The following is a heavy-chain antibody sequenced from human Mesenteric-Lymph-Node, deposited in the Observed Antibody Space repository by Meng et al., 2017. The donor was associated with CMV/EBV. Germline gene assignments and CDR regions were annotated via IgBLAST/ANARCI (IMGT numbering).Heavy chain of an antibody. CDR2: ISYSGST. D-gene: IGHD3-3*01. J-gene: IGHJ1*01. Sequence: SETLSLTCTVSGGSISSYYWSWIRQPPGKGLEWIGSISYSGSTNCNPSLKSRVTISVDTSKNQFSLKLSSVTAADTAVYYCAIPYYDFWSGSPLDYFQHWGQGTLVTVSS. CDR3: AIPYYDFWSGSPLDYFQH. V-gene: IGHV4-59*12. CDR1: GGSISSYY.